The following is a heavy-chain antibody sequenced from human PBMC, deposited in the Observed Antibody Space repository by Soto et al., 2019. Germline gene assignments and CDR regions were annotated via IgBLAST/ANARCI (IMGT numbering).Heavy chain of an antibody. Sequence: SETLSLTCTVSGGSISSYYWSWIRQPPGKGLEWIGYIYYSGSTNYNPSLKSRVTISVDTSKNQFSLKLSSVTAADTAVYYCARSTYYDFWSGYYGNWFDPWGQRTLVTVPS. V-gene: IGHV4-59*01. CDR3: ARSTYYDFWSGYYGNWFDP. D-gene: IGHD3-3*01. J-gene: IGHJ5*02. CDR2: IYYSGST. CDR1: GGSISSYY.